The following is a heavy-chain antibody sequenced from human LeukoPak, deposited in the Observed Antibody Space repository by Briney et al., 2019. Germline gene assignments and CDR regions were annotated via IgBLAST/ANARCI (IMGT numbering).Heavy chain of an antibody. CDR2: IYPGDSDT. CDR3: ARHPSPIAAAGGGNAFDI. V-gene: IGHV5-51*01. CDR1: GYSFTSYW. J-gene: IGHJ3*02. Sequence: GESLKISCKGSGYSFTSYWIGWVRQMPGKGLEWMGIIYPGDSDTRYSPSFQGQVTISADKSISTAYLQWSSLKASDTAMYYCARHPSPIAAAGGGNAFDIWGQGTMVTVSS. D-gene: IGHD6-13*01.